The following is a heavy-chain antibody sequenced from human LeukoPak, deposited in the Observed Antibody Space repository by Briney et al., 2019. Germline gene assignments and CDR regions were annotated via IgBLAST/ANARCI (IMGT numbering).Heavy chain of an antibody. D-gene: IGHD5-18*01. Sequence: ASVKVSCKASGGTFSSYAISWVRQAPGQGLEWMGGIIPIFGTANYAQKFQGRVTITADKSTSTAYMELSSLRSEDTAVYYCALSVGYSYGFDYWGQGTLVTVSS. J-gene: IGHJ4*02. V-gene: IGHV1-69*06. CDR3: ALSVGYSYGFDY. CDR2: IIPIFGTA. CDR1: GGTFSSYA.